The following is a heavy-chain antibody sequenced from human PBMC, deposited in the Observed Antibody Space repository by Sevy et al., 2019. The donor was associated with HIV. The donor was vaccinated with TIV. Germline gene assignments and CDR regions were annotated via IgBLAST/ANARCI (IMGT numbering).Heavy chain of an antibody. D-gene: IGHD3-22*01. Sequence: GESLKISCKPSGFTFTSYAMNWVRQAPGKGLEWISTIYGSGGVTYYADSVKGRFTISRDKSKNTLYLQMNSLRTEDMALYYCAGGRYDSSGSFDALDIWGQGTMVTVSS. J-gene: IGHJ3*02. V-gene: IGHV3-23*01. CDR1: GFTFTSYA. CDR3: AGGRYDSSGSFDALDI. CDR2: IYGSGGVT.